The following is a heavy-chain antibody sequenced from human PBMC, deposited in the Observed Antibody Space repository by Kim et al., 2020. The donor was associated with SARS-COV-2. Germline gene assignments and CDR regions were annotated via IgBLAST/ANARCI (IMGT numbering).Heavy chain of an antibody. Sequence: GGSLRLSCAASGFTFSSYSMNWVRQAPGKGLEWVSSISSSSSYIYYADSVKGRFTISRDNAKNSRYLQMNSLRAEDTAVYYCARDANTGIGDSGYDGTFDYWGQGTLVTVSS. CDR2: ISSSSSYI. D-gene: IGHD5-12*01. V-gene: IGHV3-21*01. J-gene: IGHJ4*02. CDR3: ARDANTGIGDSGYDGTFDY. CDR1: GFTFSSYS.